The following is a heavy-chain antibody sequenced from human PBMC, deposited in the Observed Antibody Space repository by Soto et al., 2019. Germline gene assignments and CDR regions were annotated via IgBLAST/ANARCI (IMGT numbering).Heavy chain of an antibody. D-gene: IGHD3-16*01. J-gene: IGHJ4*02. V-gene: IGHV1-18*01. CDR3: ARGVDYDYVWGSPKSNYFDY. CDR2: ISAYNGNT. Sequence: GASVKVSCKASGYTFTSYGISWVRQAPGQGLEWMGWISAYNGNTNYAQKLQGRVTMTTDTSTSTAYMELRSLRSDDTAVYYCARGVDYDYVWGSPKSNYFDYWGQGTLVTVSS. CDR1: GYTFTSYG.